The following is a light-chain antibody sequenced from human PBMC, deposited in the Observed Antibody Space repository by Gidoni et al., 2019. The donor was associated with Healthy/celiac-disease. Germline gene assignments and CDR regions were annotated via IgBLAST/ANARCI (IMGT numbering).Light chain of an antibody. V-gene: IGKV3-11*01. CDR3: QQRSNWPPSIT. CDR1: QSVSSY. J-gene: IGKJ5*01. Sequence: DIVLTQSPATLSLSPGERATPSCRASQSVSSYLAWYQQKPGQAPRLLIYDASNRATGIPARFSGSGSGTDFTLTISSLEPEDFAVYYCQQRSNWPPSITFGQGTRLEIK. CDR2: DAS.